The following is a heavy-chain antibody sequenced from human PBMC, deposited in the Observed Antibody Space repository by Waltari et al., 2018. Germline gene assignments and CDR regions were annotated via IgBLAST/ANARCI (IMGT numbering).Heavy chain of an antibody. CDR3: AKAWAVEYCFDY. D-gene: IGHD2-15*01. J-gene: IGHJ4*02. CDR1: GFTFSSYA. CDR2: ISGSGGST. Sequence: EVQLLESGGGLVQPGGSLRLSCAASGFTFSSYAMSWARQAPGKGLEWVSAISGSGGSTYYADSVKGRFTISRDNSKNTLYLQMNSLRAEDTAVYYCAKAWAVEYCFDYWGQGTLVTVSS. V-gene: IGHV3-23*01.